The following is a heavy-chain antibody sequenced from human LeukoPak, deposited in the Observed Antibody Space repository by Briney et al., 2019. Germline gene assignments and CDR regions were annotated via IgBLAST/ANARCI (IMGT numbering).Heavy chain of an antibody. V-gene: IGHV3-48*03. CDR2: LSRSGSDR. J-gene: IGHJ6*03. D-gene: IGHD4-23*01. CDR3: AREEILSCLNSHYYYYYMDV. CDR1: GFTVSSYE. Sequence: GGSLRLSCAASGFTVSSYEMYWVRQAPGRGLKLVSYLSRSGSDRYDADSVRGRFSISRDNAKNSVFLQMNSLRAEDTAVYYCAREEILSCLNSHYYYYYMDVWGKRTTDTVSS.